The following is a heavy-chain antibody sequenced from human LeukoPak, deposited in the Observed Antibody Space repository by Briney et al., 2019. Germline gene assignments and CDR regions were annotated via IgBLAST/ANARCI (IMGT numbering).Heavy chain of an antibody. CDR1: GFSITTGYY. CDR2: IFRIGST. Sequence: SGTLSLTCTVSGFSITTGYYWAWIRQPPGKGLEWIGTIFRIGSTYYNPSLKSRVTISVDTSKNQFSLKLSSVTAADTALYYCARVIDVAAAGYFDSWGQGTQVTVSS. CDR3: ARVIDVAAAGYFDS. J-gene: IGHJ4*02. V-gene: IGHV4-38-2*02. D-gene: IGHD6-13*01.